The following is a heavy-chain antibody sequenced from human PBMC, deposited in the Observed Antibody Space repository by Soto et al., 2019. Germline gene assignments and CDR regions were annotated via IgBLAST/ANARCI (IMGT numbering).Heavy chain of an antibody. V-gene: IGHV1-8*01. J-gene: IGHJ4*02. CDR2: MNPNSGNT. Sequence: QVQLVQSGAEVKKPGASVKVSCKASGYTFTSYDINWVRQATGQGLEWMGWMNPNSGNTGYAQKFQGRVTMTRNTSISTAYMELSSLRSEDTAVYYCARGIPRGPVDTAMVSPFDYWGQGTLVTVSS. CDR3: ARGIPRGPVDTAMVSPFDY. CDR1: GYTFTSYD. D-gene: IGHD5-18*01.